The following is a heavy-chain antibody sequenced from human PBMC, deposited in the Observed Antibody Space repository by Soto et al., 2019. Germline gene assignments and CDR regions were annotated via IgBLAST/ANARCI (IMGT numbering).Heavy chain of an antibody. CDR3: ARGAVYCSSTSCSFYYYYYYMDV. CDR1: GGSISSYY. Sequence: SETLSLTCTVSGGSISSYYWSWIRQPPGKGLEWIGYIYYSGSTNYNPSLKSRVTISVDTSKNQFSLKLSSVTAADTAVYYCARGAVYCSSTSCSFYYYYYYMDVWGKGTTVTVSS. D-gene: IGHD2-2*01. CDR2: IYYSGST. V-gene: IGHV4-59*01. J-gene: IGHJ6*03.